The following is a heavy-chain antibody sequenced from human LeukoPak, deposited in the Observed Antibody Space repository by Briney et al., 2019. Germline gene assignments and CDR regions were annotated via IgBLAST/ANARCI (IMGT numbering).Heavy chain of an antibody. V-gene: IGHV3-30*03. CDR2: ISYDGSNK. CDR1: GFTFTSYG. D-gene: IGHD3-22*01. Sequence: GGSLRLSCAASGFTFTSYGMHWVRQAPGKGLEWVAVISYDGSNKYYADSVKGRFTISRDNSKNTVYLQMNSLRAEDTAVYYCARARNYYDSSGYLDCWGQGTQVTVSS. CDR3: ARARNYYDSSGYLDC. J-gene: IGHJ4*02.